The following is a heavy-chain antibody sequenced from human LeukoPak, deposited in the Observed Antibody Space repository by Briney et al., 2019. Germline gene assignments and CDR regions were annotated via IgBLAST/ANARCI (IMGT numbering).Heavy chain of an antibody. D-gene: IGHD2/OR15-2a*01. CDR2: ISSGSISI. CDR1: GFTFSTYA. CDR3: ARGQTRIEL. J-gene: IGHJ4*02. V-gene: IGHV3-21*01. Sequence: GGSLRLSCAASGFTFSTYAMNWVRQAPGKGLEWVSYISSGSISINYADSVKGRFTISRDNAKNSLYLLMNSLRAEDTAVYYCARGQTRIELWGQGTLVTVSS.